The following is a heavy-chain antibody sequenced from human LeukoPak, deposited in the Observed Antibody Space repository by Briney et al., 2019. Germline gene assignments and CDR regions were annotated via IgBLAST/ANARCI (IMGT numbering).Heavy chain of an antibody. CDR3: AKESSGWFAD. V-gene: IGHV3-23*01. D-gene: IGHD6-19*01. Sequence: GGSLRLSCAASGFTFTSFAMTWVRQAPGKGLEWVATISGPGTRAYYADSVRGRFTISRDTSKNTVFLQINSLRAEDTAVYFCAKESSGWFADWGQGALVTVSS. CDR1: GFTFTSFA. CDR2: ISGPGTRA. J-gene: IGHJ5*02.